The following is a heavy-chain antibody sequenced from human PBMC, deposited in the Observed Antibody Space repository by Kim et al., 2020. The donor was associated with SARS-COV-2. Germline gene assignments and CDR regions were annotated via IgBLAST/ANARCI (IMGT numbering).Heavy chain of an antibody. D-gene: IGHD3-10*01. V-gene: IGHV3-30*18. Sequence: GGSLRLSCAASGFSFSIYGMHWVRQAPGQGLEWVAVISNDGNNKYYTDSVKGRFTISRDNSKNTLYLQMNSLRPEDTAVYYCAKNFSVTMIRGVHYGMDVWGQGTTVTVSS. CDR3: AKNFSVTMIRGVHYGMDV. CDR1: GFSFSIYG. J-gene: IGHJ6*02. CDR2: ISNDGNNK.